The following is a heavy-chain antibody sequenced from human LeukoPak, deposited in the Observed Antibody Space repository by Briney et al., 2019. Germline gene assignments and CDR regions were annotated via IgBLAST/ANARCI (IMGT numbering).Heavy chain of an antibody. CDR1: GFTFSSYG. J-gene: IGHJ4*02. CDR2: IWSDASNT. V-gene: IGHV3-33*08. D-gene: IGHD3-9*01. Sequence: GGSLRLSCAASGFTFSSYGMHWVRQAPGKGLEWVAVIWSDASNTYYVDSVRGRFTISRDNSKNTLYLQMNSLRAEDTAVYYCTRTYNIRYFDTWGQGTLVTVSS. CDR3: TRTYNIRYFDT.